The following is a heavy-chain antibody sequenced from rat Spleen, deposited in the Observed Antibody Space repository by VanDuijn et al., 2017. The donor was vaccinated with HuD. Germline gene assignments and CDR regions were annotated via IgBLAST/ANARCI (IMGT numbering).Heavy chain of an antibody. D-gene: IGHD1-2*01. V-gene: IGHV5-31*01. CDR2: ISNAAGKV. CDR3: ARADISAISTDGI. Sequence: EVQLVESGGGLVQPGRSLKLSCVASGFTFSNYWMTWIRQAPGKGLEWVASISNAAGKVYYPDSVKGRFTISRDTAQNTLYLQMNSLRSEDTATYYCARADISAISTDGIWGQGVMVTVSS. CDR1: GFTFSNYW. J-gene: IGHJ2*01.